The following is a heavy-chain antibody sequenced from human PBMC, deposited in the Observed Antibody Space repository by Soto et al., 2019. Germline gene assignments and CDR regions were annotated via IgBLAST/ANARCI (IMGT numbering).Heavy chain of an antibody. CDR1: GFTFSSYD. CDR3: AKGDCSGGRCYRGFDY. Sequence: EVQVLESGGGLVQPGGSLRLSCVGSGFTFSSYDMLWVRQAPGKGLEWVSGVSASGSITSYADSAKGRFTISRDNAKNAMYLQMNSLRAEDTAVYYCAKGDCSGGRCYRGFDYWGQGTLVTVSS. CDR2: VSASGSIT. V-gene: IGHV3-23*01. D-gene: IGHD2-15*01. J-gene: IGHJ4*02.